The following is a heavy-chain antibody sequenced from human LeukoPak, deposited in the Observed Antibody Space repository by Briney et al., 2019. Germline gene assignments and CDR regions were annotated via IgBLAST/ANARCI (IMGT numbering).Heavy chain of an antibody. CDR1: GGSVSSGGYY. V-gene: IGHV4-31*03. Sequence: SHTLYLTCNVSGGSVSSGGYYWSWIRQHPGRGLEWVGNIYYSGGTYDNPSLRSRVTTALHTSNNQLFLRRSPVTAAAAVVYYCATEKQVSSLYGGIYYWGQGTLVTVSS. CDR2: IYYSGGT. D-gene: IGHD4-17*01. J-gene: IGHJ4*02. CDR3: ATEKQVSSLYGGIYY.